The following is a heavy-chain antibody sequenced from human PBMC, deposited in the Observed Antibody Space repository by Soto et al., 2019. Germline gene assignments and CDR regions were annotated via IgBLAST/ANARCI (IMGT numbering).Heavy chain of an antibody. CDR2: SSAYNGNT. Sequence: QVQLVQSGAEVKKPGASVKVSCKASGYTFTSYGITWVRQAPGQGLEWMGWSSAYNGNTNYAQKLQGRVTMTTYTSTSTADMELRSLRSDDTAVYYCARTDSRPQDFDYWGQGTLVTVSS. V-gene: IGHV1-18*01. J-gene: IGHJ4*02. D-gene: IGHD6-13*01. CDR1: GYTFTSYG. CDR3: ARTDSRPQDFDY.